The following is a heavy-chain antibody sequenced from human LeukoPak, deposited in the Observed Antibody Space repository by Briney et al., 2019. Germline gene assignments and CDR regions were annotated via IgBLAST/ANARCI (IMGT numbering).Heavy chain of an antibody. CDR1: GYTFTGYY. Sequence: ASVKVSCKASGYTFTGYYMHWVRQAPGQGLEWMGWINPNSGGTNYAQKFQGRVTMTRDTSISTAYMEPSRLRSDDTAVYYCARAGSSWSNYYYYGMDVWGQGTTVTVSS. CDR3: ARAGSSWSNYYYYGMDV. D-gene: IGHD6-13*01. V-gene: IGHV1-2*02. J-gene: IGHJ6*02. CDR2: INPNSGGT.